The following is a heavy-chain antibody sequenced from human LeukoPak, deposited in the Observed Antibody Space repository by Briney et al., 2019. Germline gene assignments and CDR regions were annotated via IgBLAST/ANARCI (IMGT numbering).Heavy chain of an antibody. J-gene: IGHJ4*02. CDR3: ARAKGYYFDY. CDR1: GFTFSDYY. V-gene: IGHV3-7*03. Sequence: GSLRLSCAASGFTFSDYYMSWVRQAPGKGLEWVANIKQDGSEKYYVDSVRGRFTISRDNAKNSLYLQMNSLRAEDTAVYYCARAKGYYFDYWGQGTLVTVSS. CDR2: IKQDGSEK.